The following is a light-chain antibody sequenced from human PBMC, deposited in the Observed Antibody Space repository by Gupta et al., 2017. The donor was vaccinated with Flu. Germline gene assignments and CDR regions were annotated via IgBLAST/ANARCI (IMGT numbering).Light chain of an antibody. CDR1: TPNLGNNP. CDR2: AND. J-gene: IGLJ1*01. CDR3: TSWDGSLEGHV. V-gene: IGLV1-44*01. Sequence: QSVLPQPPSVSGILGQGVTISCSGSTPNLGNNPVNWFQQLPGPAPKLLIYANDQRPSGVPARFSGSKSGTSASLAISGLQSEDEADYYCTSWDGSLEGHVFGAGTKVSVL.